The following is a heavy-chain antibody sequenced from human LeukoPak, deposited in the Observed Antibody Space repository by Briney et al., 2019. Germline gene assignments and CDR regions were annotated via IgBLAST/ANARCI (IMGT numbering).Heavy chain of an antibody. Sequence: ASVKVSCKTSVFTFTGYYIHWVRQAPGQGLEWMGLINPNNGGTNYAQRFQGRVTLTRDTFISTAYMDLTSLRADDTGLYYCARVASGHNYGSWFDPWGRGRLVTVSS. CDR1: VFTFTGYY. J-gene: IGHJ5*02. CDR3: ARVASGHNYGSWFDP. V-gene: IGHV1-2*02. D-gene: IGHD3-10*01. CDR2: INPNNGGT.